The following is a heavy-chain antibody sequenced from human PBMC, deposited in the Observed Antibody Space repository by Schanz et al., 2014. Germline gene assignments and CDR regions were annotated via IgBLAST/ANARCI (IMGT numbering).Heavy chain of an antibody. CDR3: AKGGSSLDD. CDR2: IRYDGSKK. CDR1: GFTFSSYG. J-gene: IGHJ4*02. V-gene: IGHV3-30*02. D-gene: IGHD3-16*01. Sequence: QVQLVESGGGVVQPGGSLRLSWEASGFTFSSYGMHWVRQAPGKGLEWVTFIRYDGSKKYYVDSVKGRFTISRDNSKNTLYLQMNSLRVEDTAVYYCAKGGSSLDDWGQGTLVTVSS.